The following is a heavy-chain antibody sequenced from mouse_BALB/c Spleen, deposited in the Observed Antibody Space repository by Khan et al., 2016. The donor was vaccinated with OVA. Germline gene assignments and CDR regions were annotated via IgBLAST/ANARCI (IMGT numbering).Heavy chain of an antibody. Sequence: EVQLQESGAELVRPGALVKLSCKASGFNIKDYYIHWVKQRPEQGLEWIGWIDPENGNTIYDPKFLGKASLTADTSSNTAYLQLSSLTSEDTAVYYCTRDGYSPWFAYWGQGTLVTVSA. CDR1: GFNIKDYY. CDR2: IDPENGNT. CDR3: TRDGYSPWFAY. D-gene: IGHD2-3*01. J-gene: IGHJ3*01. V-gene: IGHV14-1*02.